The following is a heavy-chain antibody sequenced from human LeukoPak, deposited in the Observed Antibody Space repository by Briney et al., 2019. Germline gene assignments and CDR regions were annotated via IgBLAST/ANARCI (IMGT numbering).Heavy chain of an antibody. Sequence: GGSLRLSCAASGFTFSNAWMNWVRQAPGKGLEWVGRIKSKTDGGKTDYAAPVKGRFTISRDDSKNTLYLQMNSLKTEDTAVYYCTTDRWYYDSSGYYPLRYFDYWGQGTLVTVSS. CDR1: GFTFSNAW. CDR3: TTDRWYYDSSGYYPLRYFDY. CDR2: IKSKTDGGKT. J-gene: IGHJ4*02. D-gene: IGHD3-22*01. V-gene: IGHV3-15*07.